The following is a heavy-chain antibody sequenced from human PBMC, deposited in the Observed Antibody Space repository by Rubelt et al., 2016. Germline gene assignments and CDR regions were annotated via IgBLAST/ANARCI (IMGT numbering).Heavy chain of an antibody. CDR3: ARGGRYSYTPHNFVY. V-gene: IGHV4-39*07. D-gene: IGHD5-18*01. CDR1: GGSISSNDFY. Sequence: QLQLQESGTGLVKPSETLSLTCSVSGGSISSNDFYWGWIRQPHGKGLEWIGSIYYSGSTYYNPSLKSRVTISVDTSKNQLSLRLTSLPAAATAVYYCARGGRYSYTPHNFVYWSQGTLVTVSS. J-gene: IGHJ4*02. CDR2: IYYSGST.